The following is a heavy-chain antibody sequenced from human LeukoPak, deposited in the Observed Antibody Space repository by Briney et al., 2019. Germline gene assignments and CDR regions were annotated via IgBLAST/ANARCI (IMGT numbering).Heavy chain of an antibody. CDR1: GFTFSSYG. J-gene: IGHJ4*02. CDR2: IWYDGSNI. CDR3: AKDSSSGWDGPFDY. V-gene: IGHV3-33*06. Sequence: GRSLRLSCAASGFTFSSYGMHWVRQAPGKGLVGVAVIWYDGSNIYYADSVKGRFTISRDNSKNTLYLQMNSLRAENTAVYYCAKDSSSGWDGPFDYWGQGTLVTVSS. D-gene: IGHD6-19*01.